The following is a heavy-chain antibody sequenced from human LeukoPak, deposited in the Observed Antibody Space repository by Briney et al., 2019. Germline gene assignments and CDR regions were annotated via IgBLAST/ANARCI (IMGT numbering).Heavy chain of an antibody. CDR2: IYSGGST. CDR1: GFTVSSNY. J-gene: IGHJ4*02. V-gene: IGHV3-53*01. D-gene: IGHD4-17*01. CDR3: AREVDGDYGQYYFDY. Sequence: PGGSLRLSCAASGFTVSSNYMSWVRQAPGKGLEWVSVIYSGGSTYYADSVKGRFTISRDNSKNTLYLQMNSLRAEDTAVYYCAREVDGDYGQYYFDYWGQGTPVTVSS.